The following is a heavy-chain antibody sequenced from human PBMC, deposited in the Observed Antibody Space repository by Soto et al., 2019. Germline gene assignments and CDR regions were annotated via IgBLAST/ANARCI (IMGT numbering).Heavy chain of an antibody. CDR1: GFTFSSYA. D-gene: IGHD3-3*01. Sequence: PGGSLRLSCAASGFTFSSYAISLVRQAPGKGLERVSAISGSGGSTYYADSVKGRFTISRDNSKNTLYLQMNSLRAEDTAVYYCAKGGGLFNTYYDFWSGYYFDYWGQGTLVTVSS. CDR3: AKGGGLFNTYYDFWSGYYFDY. V-gene: IGHV3-23*01. J-gene: IGHJ4*02. CDR2: ISGSGGST.